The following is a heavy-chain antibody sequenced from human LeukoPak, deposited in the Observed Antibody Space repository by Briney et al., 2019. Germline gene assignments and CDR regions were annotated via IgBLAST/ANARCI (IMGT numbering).Heavy chain of an antibody. CDR3: ARDAHTYYDFWSGYDY. D-gene: IGHD3-3*01. V-gene: IGHV1-69*04. Sequence: SVKVSCKASGGTFSSYAISWVRQAPGQGLEWMGRIIPILGIANYAQKFQGRVTITADKSTSTAYMELSSLRSEGTAVYYCARDAHTYYDFWSGYDYWGQGTLVTVSS. J-gene: IGHJ4*02. CDR2: IIPILGIA. CDR1: GGTFSSYA.